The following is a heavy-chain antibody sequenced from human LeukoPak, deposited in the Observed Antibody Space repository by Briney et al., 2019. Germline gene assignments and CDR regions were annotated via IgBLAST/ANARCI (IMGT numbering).Heavy chain of an antibody. CDR2: ISVSGSST. J-gene: IGHJ4*02. CDR3: ARKSPYCSSTSCYLFDY. V-gene: IGHV3-23*01. Sequence: PGGSLRLSCAASGITFSSYAMSWVRQAPGKGLEWVSVISVSGSSTYYADSVKGRFTISRDNSKNTLYLQMNSLRAEDTAVYYCARKSPYCSSTSCYLFDYWGQGTLVTVSS. D-gene: IGHD2-2*01. CDR1: GITFSSYA.